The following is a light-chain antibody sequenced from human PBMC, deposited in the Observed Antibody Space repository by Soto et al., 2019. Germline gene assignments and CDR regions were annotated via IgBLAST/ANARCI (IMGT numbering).Light chain of an antibody. J-gene: IGKJ1*01. CDR3: QQRYNWPPT. V-gene: IGKV3-11*01. CDR1: QSLSNNIY. Sequence: EIVLTQSPGTLSLSPGARAPLSCRARQSLSNNIYLAWYQQKPGQAPRLLIYGASTRATGIPARFSGSGSGTDFTLTINSLEPEDFALYYCQQRYNWPPTFGQGTKVDIK. CDR2: GAS.